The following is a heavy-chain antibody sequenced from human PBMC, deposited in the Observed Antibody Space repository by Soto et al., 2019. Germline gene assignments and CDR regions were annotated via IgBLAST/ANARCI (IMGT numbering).Heavy chain of an antibody. CDR1: GGSFSGYY. CDR2: INHSGST. Sequence: SETLSLTCAVYGGSFSGYYWSWIRQPPGKGLEWIGEINHSGSTNYNPSLKSRVTISVDTSKNQFSLKLSSVTAADTAVYYCARGPWGIVVVPAAAPYYMDVWGKGTTVTVSS. J-gene: IGHJ6*03. D-gene: IGHD2-2*01. CDR3: ARGPWGIVVVPAAAPYYMDV. V-gene: IGHV4-34*01.